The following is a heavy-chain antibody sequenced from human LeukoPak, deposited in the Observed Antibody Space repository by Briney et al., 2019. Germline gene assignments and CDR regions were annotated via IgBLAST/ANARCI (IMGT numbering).Heavy chain of an antibody. V-gene: IGHV4-4*07. CDR1: GVSISSYY. Sequence: SETLSLTCTVSGVSISSYYWNWIRQPAGKGLEWIGRMSTSGSTNYNPSLKSRVTMSVDTSRNQFSLRLSSVTAADTAVYYCARLNSGWYDHVYWGQGALVTVSS. CDR2: MSTSGST. J-gene: IGHJ4*02. D-gene: IGHD6-19*01. CDR3: ARLNSGWYDHVY.